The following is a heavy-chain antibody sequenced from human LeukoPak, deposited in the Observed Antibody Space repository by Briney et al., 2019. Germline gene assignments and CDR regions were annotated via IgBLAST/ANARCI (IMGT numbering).Heavy chain of an antibody. V-gene: IGHV3-30*18. J-gene: IGHJ4*02. CDR3: AKESPITMVRGVMPAIDY. CDR1: GFTFSSYG. CDR2: ISYDGSNK. D-gene: IGHD3-10*01. Sequence: GRSLRLSCAASGFTFSSYGMHWVRQAPGKGLEWVAVISYDGSNKYYADSVKGRFTISRDNSKNTLYLQMNSLRAEDTAVYYCAKESPITMVRGVMPAIDYWGQGTLVTVSS.